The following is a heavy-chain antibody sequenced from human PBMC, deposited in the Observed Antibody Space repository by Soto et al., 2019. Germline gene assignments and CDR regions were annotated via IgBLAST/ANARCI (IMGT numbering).Heavy chain of an antibody. Sequence: WASVKVSCKASGGTFSSYAISWVRQAPGQGLEWMGGIIPIFGTANYAQKFQGRVTITADESTSTAYMELSSLRSEDTAVYYCARDSLGARGAFDIWGQGTMVTVSS. CDR1: GGTFSSYA. D-gene: IGHD2-15*01. V-gene: IGHV1-69*13. CDR2: IIPIFGTA. J-gene: IGHJ3*02. CDR3: ARDSLGARGAFDI.